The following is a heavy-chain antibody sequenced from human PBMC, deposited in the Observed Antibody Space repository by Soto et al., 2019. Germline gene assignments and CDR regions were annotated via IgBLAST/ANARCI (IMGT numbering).Heavy chain of an antibody. V-gene: IGHV1-69*05. J-gene: IGHJ6*02. CDR2: IIPIFGTA. CDR1: GGTFSSDA. CDR3: ARDRPDYGMDV. Sequence: SVKGACKAAGGTFSSDAISWVRQAPGQGLEWMGGIIPIFGTANYAQKFQGRVTITRDTSASTAYMELSSLRSEDTAVYYCARDRPDYGMDVWGQGTTVTVSS.